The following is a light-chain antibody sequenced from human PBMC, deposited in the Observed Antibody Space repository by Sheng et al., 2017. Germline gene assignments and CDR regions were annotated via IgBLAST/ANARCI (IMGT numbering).Light chain of an antibody. CDR1: SSNVGDNY. Sequence: QSVLTQPPSVSAAPGQKVTISCSGSSSNVGDNYVSWYQQLPGTAPKLLIYEDNKRPSGIPDRFSGSKSGTSATLGITGLQTGDEADYSCATWDSSLSAGVFGGGTKVTVL. CDR2: EDN. V-gene: IGLV1-51*02. J-gene: IGLJ3*02. CDR3: ATWDSSLSAGV.